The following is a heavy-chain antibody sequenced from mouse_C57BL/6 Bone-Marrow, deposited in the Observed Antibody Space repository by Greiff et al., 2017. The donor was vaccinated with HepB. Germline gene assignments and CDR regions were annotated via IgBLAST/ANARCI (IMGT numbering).Heavy chain of an antibody. V-gene: IGHV14-3*01. CDR3: ASPLYDGYYLYYYAMDY. CDR1: GFNIKNTY. CDR2: IDPANGNT. D-gene: IGHD2-3*01. J-gene: IGHJ4*01. Sequence: EVKLVESVAELVRPGASVKLSCTASGFNIKNTYMHWVKQRPEQGLEWIGRIDPANGNTTYAPKFQGKATITADTASNTAYLQLSSLTSEDTAIYYCASPLYDGYYLYYYAMDYWGQGTSVTVSA.